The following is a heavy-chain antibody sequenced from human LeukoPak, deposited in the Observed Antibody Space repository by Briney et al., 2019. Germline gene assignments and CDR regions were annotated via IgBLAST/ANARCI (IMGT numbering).Heavy chain of an antibody. J-gene: IGHJ4*02. CDR2: INPNSGGT. CDR3: AREDCGGDCYHY. D-gene: IGHD2-21*02. V-gene: IGHV1-2*02. CDR1: GYTFTGYY. Sequence: GASVKVSCKASGYTFTGYYMHWVRQAPGQGLEWMGWINPNSGGTNYAQKFQDRVTMTRDTSISTVYMKLSRLRSDDTAVYYCAREDCGGDCYHYWGQGTLVTVSS.